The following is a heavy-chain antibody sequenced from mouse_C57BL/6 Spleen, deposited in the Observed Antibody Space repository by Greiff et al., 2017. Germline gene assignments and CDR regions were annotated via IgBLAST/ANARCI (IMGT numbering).Heavy chain of an antibody. CDR3: AREGLTTVVAKEYYFDY. D-gene: IGHD1-1*01. CDR2: INPYNGGT. J-gene: IGHJ2*01. V-gene: IGHV1-19*01. CDR1: GYTFTDYY. Sequence: EVQLQQSGPVLVKPGASVKMSCKASGYTFTDYYMNWVKQSHGKSLEWIGVINPYNGGTSYNQKFKGKATLTVDKSSSTAYMELNSLTSEDSAVYYCAREGLTTVVAKEYYFDYWGQGTTLTVSS.